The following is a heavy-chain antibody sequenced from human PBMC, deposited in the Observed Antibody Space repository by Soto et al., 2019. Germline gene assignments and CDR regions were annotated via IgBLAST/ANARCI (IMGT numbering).Heavy chain of an antibody. CDR2: IFPSGTT. Sequence: SETLSLTCGVSGGSLSGATYSWNWIRQPPGKGLEWIGYIFPSGTTYYNPSLKSRVTTSIDVSKNQFSLSLRSLTAADTAVYYCARSREFDYWSQGTLVTVSS. CDR1: GGSLSGATYS. J-gene: IGHJ4*02. CDR3: ARSREFDY. V-gene: IGHV4-30-2*01.